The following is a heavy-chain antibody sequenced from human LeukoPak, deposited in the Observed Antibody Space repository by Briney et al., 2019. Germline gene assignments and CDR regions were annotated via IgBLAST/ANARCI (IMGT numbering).Heavy chain of an antibody. D-gene: IGHD3-9*01. CDR1: GGSISSYY. Sequence: PSETLSLTCTVSGGSISSYYRSWIRQPPGKALEWIGYIYYTGGTNYNPSLKSRVTISVDTSKNKFSLKLSSVTAADTAVYYCARFDFDAFDIWGQGTMVTVSS. CDR2: IYYTGGT. J-gene: IGHJ3*02. CDR3: ARFDFDAFDI. V-gene: IGHV4-59*12.